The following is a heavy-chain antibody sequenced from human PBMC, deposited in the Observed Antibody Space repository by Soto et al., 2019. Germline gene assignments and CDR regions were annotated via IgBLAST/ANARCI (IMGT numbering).Heavy chain of an antibody. CDR1: GDSVSSNSAA. Sequence: QVQLQQSGPGLVKPSQTLSLTCAISGDSVSSNSAAWNWIRQSPSRGLEWLGRTYYRSKWYNDYAVTVKSRITINPDTSKNQYSTQLNSVTPGDTAVYYCARGAQGAIAAEPRFDYWGQGTLVTVSS. CDR3: ARGAQGAIAAEPRFDY. CDR2: TYYRSKWYN. D-gene: IGHD6-13*01. J-gene: IGHJ4*02. V-gene: IGHV6-1*01.